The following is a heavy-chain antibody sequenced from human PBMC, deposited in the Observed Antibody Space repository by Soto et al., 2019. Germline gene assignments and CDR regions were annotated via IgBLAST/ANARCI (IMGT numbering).Heavy chain of an antibody. J-gene: IGHJ6*02. V-gene: IGHV4-4*02. CDR1: GGSISSSNW. CDR3: ARNYGDYYGMDV. CDR2: IYHSGST. Sequence: QVQLQESGPGLVKPSGTLSLTCAVSGGSISSSNWWSWVRQPPGKGLEWIGEIYHSGSTNYNPSLNSRVSISVDKFRNQFSLKLSSVTAADTAVYYCARNYGDYYGMDVWGQGTTVTVSS. D-gene: IGHD4-17*01.